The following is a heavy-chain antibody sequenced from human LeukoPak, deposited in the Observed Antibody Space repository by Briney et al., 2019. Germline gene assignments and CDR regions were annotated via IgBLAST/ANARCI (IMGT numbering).Heavy chain of an antibody. CDR2: MNPNSGNT. V-gene: IGHV1-8*01. Sequence: ASVKVSCKASGYTFTSYDINWVRQATGQGLEWMGWMNPNSGNTGYAQKFQGRVTMTRNTSISTAYMELSSLRSGDTAVYYCARVLRRGSGFDPWGQGTLVTVSS. CDR3: ARVLRRGSGFDP. CDR1: GYTFTSYD. J-gene: IGHJ5*02. D-gene: IGHD3-16*01.